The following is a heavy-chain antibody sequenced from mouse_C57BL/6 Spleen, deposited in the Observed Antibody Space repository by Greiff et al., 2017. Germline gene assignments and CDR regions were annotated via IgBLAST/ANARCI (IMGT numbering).Heavy chain of an antibody. CDR1: GYSITSGYY. J-gene: IGHJ2*01. CDR3: ARGYYSKGFDY. D-gene: IGHD2-5*01. V-gene: IGHV3-6*01. CDR2: ISYDGSN. Sequence: DVQLQESGPGLVKPSQSLSLTCSVTGYSITSGYYWNWIRQFPGNKLEWMGYISYDGSNNYNPSLKNRISITRDTSKNQFFLKLNSVTTEDTATYYCARGYYSKGFDYWGQGTTLTVSS.